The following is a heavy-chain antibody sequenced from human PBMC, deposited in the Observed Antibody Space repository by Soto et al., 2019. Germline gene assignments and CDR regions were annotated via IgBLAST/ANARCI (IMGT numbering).Heavy chain of an antibody. CDR1: GFTFSNYG. D-gene: IGHD3-22*01. CDR3: AKSRGAYNFYFYYGMDV. V-gene: IGHV3-30*18. Sequence: QVQLVEAGGGVVQAGRSLRLSCAAPGFTFSNYGMHRVRQTPDKGLEWVALILYDASNKYYADSVKGRFTLSRDNSENALYLQVSSLRAEDTAVYYCAKSRGAYNFYFYYGMDVWGQGTTVTVPS. J-gene: IGHJ6*02. CDR2: ILYDASNK.